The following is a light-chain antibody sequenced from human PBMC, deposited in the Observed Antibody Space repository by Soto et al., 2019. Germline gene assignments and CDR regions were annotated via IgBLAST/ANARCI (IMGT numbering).Light chain of an antibody. CDR1: LTVRHN. CDR3: QKYNNWPPGAT. V-gene: IGKV3-15*01. Sequence: DIVMTQSPATLSVSPVERATLSCRASLTVRHNLAWYQQKPGQAPRLLIYDASTRATGIPDRFSGSGSVKDFTLTISSVQSEDVAVYYCQKYNNWPPGATFGPGTRVDSK. J-gene: IGKJ3*01. CDR2: DAS.